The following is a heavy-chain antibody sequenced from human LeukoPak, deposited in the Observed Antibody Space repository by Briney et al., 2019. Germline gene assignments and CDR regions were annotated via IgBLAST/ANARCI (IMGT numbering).Heavy chain of an antibody. Sequence: GGSLGLSCAAPGFTFSSYAMSWVRQAPGKELEWVSAISGSGGSTYYADSVKGRFTISRDNSKNTLYLQMNSLRAEDTAVYYCAKALAPTYYYDSRGYGPRGDAFDIWGQGTMVTVSS. CDR3: AKALAPTYYYDSRGYGPRGDAFDI. V-gene: IGHV3-23*01. D-gene: IGHD3-22*01. CDR2: ISGSGGST. CDR1: GFTFSSYA. J-gene: IGHJ3*02.